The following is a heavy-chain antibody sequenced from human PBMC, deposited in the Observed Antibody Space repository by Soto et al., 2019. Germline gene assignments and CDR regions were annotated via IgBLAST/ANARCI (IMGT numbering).Heavy chain of an antibody. CDR1: GYTFTSYY. V-gene: IGHV1-46*01. J-gene: IGHJ4*02. CDR3: ARDPHYYDSSGLGYFDY. Sequence: SVKVSCKASGYTFTSYYMHWVRQAPGQGLEWMGIINPSGGSTSYAQKFQGRVTMTRDTSTSTVYMELSSLRSEDTAVYYCARDPHYYDSSGLGYFDYWGQGTLVTVSS. D-gene: IGHD3-22*01. CDR2: INPSGGST.